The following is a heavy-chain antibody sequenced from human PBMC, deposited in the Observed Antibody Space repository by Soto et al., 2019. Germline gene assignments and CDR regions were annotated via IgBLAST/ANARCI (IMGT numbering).Heavy chain of an antibody. CDR2: INPNSGGT. CDR1: GYTFTGYY. V-gene: IGHV1-2*04. J-gene: IGHJ4*02. Sequence: QVQLVQSGAEVKKPGASVKVSCKASGYTFTGYYMHWVRQAPGQGLEWMGWINPNSGGTNYAQKFQGWVTMTRDTSVSTAYMELSRLRSDDTAVYYCARGSLRYYDSSGYQNALDYWGQGTLVTVSS. CDR3: ARGSLRYYDSSGYQNALDY. D-gene: IGHD3-22*01.